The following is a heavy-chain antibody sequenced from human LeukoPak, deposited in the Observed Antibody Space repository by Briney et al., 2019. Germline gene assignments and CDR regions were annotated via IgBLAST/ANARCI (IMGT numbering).Heavy chain of an antibody. D-gene: IGHD4-17*01. Sequence: ASVKVSCKASGYTFTSYYMHWVRQAPGQGLERMGIINPSGGSTSYAQKFQGRVTMTRDTSTSTVYMELSSLRSEDTAVYYCARRDYGDYLIDYWGQGTLVTVSS. CDR2: INPSGGST. J-gene: IGHJ4*02. V-gene: IGHV1-46*01. CDR3: ARRDYGDYLIDY. CDR1: GYTFTSYY.